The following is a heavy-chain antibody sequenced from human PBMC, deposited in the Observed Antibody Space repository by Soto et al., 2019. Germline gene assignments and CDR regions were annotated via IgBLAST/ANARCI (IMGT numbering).Heavy chain of an antibody. J-gene: IGHJ4*02. V-gene: IGHV3-21*06. Sequence: EVQLVESGGGLVKPGGSLRLSCAASGFTFTRYSMNWVRQAPGKGLEWVSSISSPTNDIYYGDSMKGRFTISRDNAKNSLYLEMTSVRAEDTVVYYCARESEDLTSNFDYWGQGALVTVAS. CDR2: ISSPTNDI. CDR1: GFTFTRYS. CDR3: ARESEDLTSNFDY.